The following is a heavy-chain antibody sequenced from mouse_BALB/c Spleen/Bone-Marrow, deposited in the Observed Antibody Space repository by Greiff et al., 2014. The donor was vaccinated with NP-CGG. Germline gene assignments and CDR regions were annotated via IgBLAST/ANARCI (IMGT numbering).Heavy chain of an antibody. CDR3: AVYDYEGFAY. Sequence: VQLKQSGAELVKPGASVKLSCTASGFNIKDTYMHWVKQRPEQGLEWIGRIDPANGXTXXXPXXXXXAXXTADTSSNTAYLQLSSLTSEDTAVYYCAVYDYEGFAYWGQGTLVTVSA. D-gene: IGHD2-4*01. J-gene: IGHJ3*01. V-gene: IGHV14-3*02. CDR1: GFNIKDTY. CDR2: IDPANGXT.